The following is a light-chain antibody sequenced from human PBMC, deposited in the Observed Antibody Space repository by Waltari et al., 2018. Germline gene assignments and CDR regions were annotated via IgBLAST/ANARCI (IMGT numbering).Light chain of an antibody. V-gene: IGKV1-5*03. CDR1: QSITRR. CDR3: QHYSNYPPT. Sequence: DIQLTQSPSTLYASVGNRVTITCRARQSITRRLAWYQQKPGKAPKLLISKASSLENEVPTRFSGSGYGTEFTRTITSLQPDDSATFYCQHYSNYPPTFGGGTKVEIK. J-gene: IGKJ4*01. CDR2: KAS.